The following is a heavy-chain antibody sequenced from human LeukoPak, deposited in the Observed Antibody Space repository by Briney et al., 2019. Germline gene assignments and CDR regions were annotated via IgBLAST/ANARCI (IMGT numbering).Heavy chain of an antibody. Sequence: ASVKVSCKASGYTFTYHFMHWMRQAPGQGLEWMGEINPYNGDTKYARRFQGRVTMTRDTSISTAFMEVSRLTSDDTAVYYCARDNSLNDFDYWGQRTLVTVAS. CDR1: GYTFTYHF. CDR3: ARDNSLNDFDY. D-gene: IGHD1-1*01. V-gene: IGHV1-2*02. CDR2: INPYNGDT. J-gene: IGHJ4*02.